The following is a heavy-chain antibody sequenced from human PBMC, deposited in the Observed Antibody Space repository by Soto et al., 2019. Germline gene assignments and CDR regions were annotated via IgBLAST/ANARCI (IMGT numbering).Heavy chain of an antibody. CDR3: ARGSAGAGSALGGV. V-gene: IGHV1-2*02. D-gene: IGHD6-19*01. J-gene: IGHJ3*01. CDR2: INPNSGGT. Sequence: QVQLVQSGAEVKKPGASVKVSCKASGYTFTGYYMHWVRQAPGQGLEWMGWINPNSGGTNSSQKFQGRVTMTRDTSISTDYMELSRLRSDDTAVYYCARGSAGAGSALGGVWGQWTMVTVSS. CDR1: GYTFTGYY.